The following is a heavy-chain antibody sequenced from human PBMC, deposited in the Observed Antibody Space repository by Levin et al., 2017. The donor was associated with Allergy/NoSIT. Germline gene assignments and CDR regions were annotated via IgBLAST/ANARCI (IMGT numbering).Heavy chain of an antibody. J-gene: IGHJ3*02. D-gene: IGHD6-19*01. CDR3: AKNRGVVAVAGINPDAFDI. V-gene: IGHV3-9*01. Sequence: GGSLRLSCAASGFTFDDYAMHWVRQAPGKGLEWVSGISWNSGSIGYADSVKGRFTISRDNAKNSLYLQMNSLRAEDTALYYCAKNRGVVAVAGINPDAFDIWGQGTMVTVSS. CDR2: ISWNSGSI. CDR1: GFTFDDYA.